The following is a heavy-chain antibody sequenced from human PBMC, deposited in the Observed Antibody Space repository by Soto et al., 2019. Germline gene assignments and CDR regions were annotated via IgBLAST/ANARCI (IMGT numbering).Heavy chain of an antibody. CDR2: IVADGTGL. J-gene: IGHJ4*02. CDR3: ARDDYLPDHGLDH. V-gene: IGHV3-33*01. Sequence: QVQLVESGGGVVQPGRSLRLSCAASGFRFSNYGRHWVRQAPGKGLEWLAVIVADGTGLQYADSMRGRFTISRDNSKNTLYPQLNSLGADDTAIYFCARDDYLPDHGLDHWGQGNLVTVSS. D-gene: IGHD3-16*01. CDR1: GFRFSNYG.